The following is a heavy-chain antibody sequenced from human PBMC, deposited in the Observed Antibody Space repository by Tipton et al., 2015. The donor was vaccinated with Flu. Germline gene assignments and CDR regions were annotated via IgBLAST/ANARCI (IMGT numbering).Heavy chain of an antibody. J-gene: IGHJ3*02. V-gene: IGHV4-38-2*02. D-gene: IGHD2-21*02. CDR1: GYSISSGYY. Sequence: TLSLTCIVSGYSISSGYYWGWIRQPPGKGLEWIGEINHSGSTNYNPSLKSRVTISGDTSKNQFSLKLSSVTAADTAVYYCATHCVGVCSHAFDIWGQGTMVTVSS. CDR3: ATHCVGVCSHAFDI. CDR2: INHSGST.